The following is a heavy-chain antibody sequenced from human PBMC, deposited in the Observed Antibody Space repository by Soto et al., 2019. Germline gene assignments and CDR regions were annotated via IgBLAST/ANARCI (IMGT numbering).Heavy chain of an antibody. V-gene: IGHV3-30-3*01. CDR3: ARDYYDSSGAHFDY. Sequence: PGGSLRLSCAASGFTFSSYAMHWVRQAPGKGLEWVAVISYDGSNKYYADSVKGRFTISRDNSKNTLYLQMNSLRAEDTAVYYCARDYYDSSGAHFDYWGQGTLVTVSS. CDR1: GFTFSSYA. D-gene: IGHD3-22*01. CDR2: ISYDGSNK. J-gene: IGHJ4*02.